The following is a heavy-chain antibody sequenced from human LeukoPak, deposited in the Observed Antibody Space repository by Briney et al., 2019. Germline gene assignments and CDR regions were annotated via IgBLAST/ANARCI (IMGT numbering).Heavy chain of an antibody. V-gene: IGHV1-69*05. CDR1: GGTFSSYA. D-gene: IGHD6-19*01. CDR3: AREIPVAVAGGGFDY. CDR2: IIPIFGTA. J-gene: IGHJ4*02. Sequence: ASVKVSCKASGGTFSSYAISWVRQAPGQGLEWMGGIIPIFGTANYAQKFQGRVTITTDESTSTAYMELSSLRSEDTAVYYCAREIPVAVAGGGFDYWGQGTLVTVSS.